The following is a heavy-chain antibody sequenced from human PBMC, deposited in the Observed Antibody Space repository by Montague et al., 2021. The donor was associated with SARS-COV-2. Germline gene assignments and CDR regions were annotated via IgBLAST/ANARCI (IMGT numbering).Heavy chain of an antibody. V-gene: IGHV4-34*01. CDR1: GGSFSNYY. CDR3: ARGGSVTTFFAPKRTRRYGWFDP. CDR2: INHSGST. J-gene: IGHJ5*02. D-gene: IGHD4-17*01. Sequence: SETLSLTCALYGGSFSNYYWSWIRQPPGKGLEWIGEINHSGSTNYNPSLKSRVTISVDTSKNQLSLKPRSVTAADTAVYYCARGGSVTTFFAPKRTRRYGWFDPWGQGTLVTVSS.